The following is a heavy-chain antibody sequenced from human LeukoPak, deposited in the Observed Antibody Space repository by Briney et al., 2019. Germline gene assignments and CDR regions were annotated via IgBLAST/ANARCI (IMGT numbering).Heavy chain of an antibody. V-gene: IGHV4-59*08. CDR3: ARFHDYSNFGP. J-gene: IGHJ5*02. Sequence: SETLSLTCTVSGGSISSYYWSWIRQPPGKGLEWIGHIYYSGSTNYNPSLKSRVTISVDTPKNQISLKLSSVTAADTAVYYCARFHDYSNFGPWGQGTLVTVSS. D-gene: IGHD4-11*01. CDR2: IYYSGST. CDR1: GGSISSYY.